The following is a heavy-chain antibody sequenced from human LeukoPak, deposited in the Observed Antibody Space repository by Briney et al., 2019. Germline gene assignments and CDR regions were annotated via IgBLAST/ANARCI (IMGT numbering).Heavy chain of an antibody. D-gene: IGHD3-10*01. Sequence: GGSLRLSCAASGFTFSSYSMNWVRQAPGKGLEWVSGISTSGGSTYYADSVKGRFTVSRVNSENTLYLQMNSLRAEDTAVYYCAKAYGSYYFDYWGQGTLVTVSS. V-gene: IGHV3-23*01. CDR3: AKAYGSYYFDY. CDR1: GFTFSSYS. J-gene: IGHJ4*02. CDR2: ISTSGGST.